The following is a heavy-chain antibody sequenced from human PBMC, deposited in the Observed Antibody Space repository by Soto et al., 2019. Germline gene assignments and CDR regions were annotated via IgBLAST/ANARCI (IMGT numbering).Heavy chain of an antibody. D-gene: IGHD5-18*01. J-gene: IGHJ4*02. CDR3: ARCGYSYGYFDY. CDR1: GYGFTSYW. Sequence: ESRKISCKDSGYGFTSYWIGWVRQMPGKGLGWMGIIYPGDSDTRYSPSFQGQVTISADKSISTAYLLWSTLKASDTAIYYCARCGYSYGYFDYWGQGTLVTVS. CDR2: IYPGDSDT. V-gene: IGHV5-51*01.